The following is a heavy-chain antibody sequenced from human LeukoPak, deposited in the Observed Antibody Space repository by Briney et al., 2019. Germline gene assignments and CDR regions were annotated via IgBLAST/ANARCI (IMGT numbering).Heavy chain of an antibody. V-gene: IGHV4-39*01. J-gene: IGHJ4*02. Sequence: PSETLSLTCTVSGGSISSSSYYWVWLRQPPGKGLEWIGTIYYSGSTYYNPSLKSRVTMSVDTSKNQFSLNVNSVTAADTAVYYCARHGNHVGGIQLWLSLDYWGQGTLVTVSS. CDR1: GGSISSSSYY. D-gene: IGHD5-18*01. CDR3: ARHGNHVGGIQLWLSLDY. CDR2: IYYSGST.